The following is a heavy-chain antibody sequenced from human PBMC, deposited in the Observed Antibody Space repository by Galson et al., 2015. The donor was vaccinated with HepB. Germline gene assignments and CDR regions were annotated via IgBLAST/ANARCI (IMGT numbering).Heavy chain of an antibody. Sequence: SLRLSCAASGLTKYATTWARQAPGKGLEWVSTIGGNDGTKYYADSVKGRFTISKDNSKNTLYLQMNSLRVEDTAIYYCAKTTGRFSADFFWGQGTLVTVSS. CDR2: IGGNDGTK. CDR1: GLTKYA. D-gene: IGHD2-8*02. CDR3: AKTTGRFSADFF. J-gene: IGHJ1*01. V-gene: IGHV3-23*01.